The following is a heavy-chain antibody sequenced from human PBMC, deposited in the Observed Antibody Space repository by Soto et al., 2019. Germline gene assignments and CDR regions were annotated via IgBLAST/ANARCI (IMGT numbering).Heavy chain of an antibody. V-gene: IGHV4-34*01. J-gene: IGHJ6*02. CDR1: GGSFSGYY. Sequence: QVQLQQWGAGLLKPSETLSLTCAVSGGSFSGYYWNWIRQSPGKGLEWIGEINHSGSTHYNPSLKSRISMSADTSKNQFSLKLNSVTAAYTSVYYCARRVLTGYHNYGLDVWGQGTTVTVSS. CDR3: ARRVLTGYHNYGLDV. D-gene: IGHD6-25*01. CDR2: INHSGST.